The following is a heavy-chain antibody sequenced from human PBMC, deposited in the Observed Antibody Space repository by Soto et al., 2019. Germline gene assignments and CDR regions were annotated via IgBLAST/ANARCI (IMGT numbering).Heavy chain of an antibody. D-gene: IGHD3-3*01. CDR2: ISYDGNDE. CDR1: GFTFSSYA. Sequence: QVQLAESGGGVVQPGRSLRLSCEASGFTFSSYAMHWVRQAPGKGLEWVAVISYDGNDESYTDSVKGRFTISRETAKNTLYLPMQSLRPEDAAVSYFGYDRTSTFWRAYFASWGEGTVIAASS. J-gene: IGHJ4*02. V-gene: IGHV3-30-3*01. CDR3: GYDRTSTFWRAYFAS.